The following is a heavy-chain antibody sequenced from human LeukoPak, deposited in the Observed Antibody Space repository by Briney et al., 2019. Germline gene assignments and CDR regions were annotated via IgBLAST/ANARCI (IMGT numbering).Heavy chain of an antibody. V-gene: IGHV3-53*01. CDR3: AKDERRITIFGVASNY. CDR1: GFSVSNKY. Sequence: GGSLRLSCAASGFSVSNKYMGWVRQAPGKGLEWVSVIYTGGDTYYADSVRGRFTISRDNSKNTLYLQMNSLRAEDTAVYYCAKDERRITIFGVASNYWGQGTLVTVSA. CDR2: IYTGGDT. J-gene: IGHJ4*02. D-gene: IGHD3-3*01.